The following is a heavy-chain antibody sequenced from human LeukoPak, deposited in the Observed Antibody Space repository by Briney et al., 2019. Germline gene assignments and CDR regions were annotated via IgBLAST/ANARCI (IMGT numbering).Heavy chain of an antibody. CDR1: GFSFRSHA. D-gene: IGHD3-22*01. J-gene: IGHJ6*02. V-gene: IGHV3-23*01. CDR3: AKSSGPGGYYYYGMDV. CDR2: ISGDGGIT. Sequence: PGGSLRLSCAASGFSFRSHAMSWVRQAPGKGLEWVSAISGDGGITYYADSVRGRFTISRDNSKSTLYLQTNSLRAEDTAVYYCAKSSGPGGYYYYGMDVWGQGTTVTVSS.